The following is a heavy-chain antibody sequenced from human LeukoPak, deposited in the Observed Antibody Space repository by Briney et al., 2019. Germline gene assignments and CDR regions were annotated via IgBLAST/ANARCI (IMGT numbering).Heavy chain of an antibody. D-gene: IGHD2-2*01. CDR1: GGFISSGGYY. J-gene: IGHJ5*02. V-gene: IGHV4-31*03. CDR3: ARLGWYQLLRFNWFDP. CDR2: IYYSGST. Sequence: SETLSLTCTISGGFISSGGYYWSWIRQHPGKGLEWIGYIYYSGSTYYNPSLKSRVTISVDTSKNQFSLKLSSVTAADTAVYYCARLGWYQLLRFNWFDPWGQGTLVTVSS.